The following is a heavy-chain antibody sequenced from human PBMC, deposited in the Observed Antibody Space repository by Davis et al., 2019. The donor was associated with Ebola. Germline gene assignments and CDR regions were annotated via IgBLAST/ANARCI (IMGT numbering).Heavy chain of an antibody. CDR2: VSHSGLT. CDR1: GGSISSYY. J-gene: IGHJ5*02. Sequence: MPSETLSLTCTVSGGSISSYYWSWIRQPPGKGLEWIGEVSHSGLTNYNPSLKSRVTISIDMSKNQFSLKLSSVTAADTAVYYCTRNNWFDPWGQGTLVTVSS. V-gene: IGHV4-34*01. CDR3: TRNNWFDP.